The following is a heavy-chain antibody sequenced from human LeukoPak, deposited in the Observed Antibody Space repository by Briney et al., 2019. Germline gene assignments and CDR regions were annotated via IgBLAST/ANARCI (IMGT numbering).Heavy chain of an antibody. D-gene: IGHD5-12*01. Sequence: ASVKVSCKASGGTFSSYAISWVRQAPGQGLEWMGGIIPIFGTANYAQKFQGRVTITADESTSTAYMELSSLRSEDTAVYYCARMVASGYDAGNYFDYWGQGTLVTVSS. CDR3: ARMVASGYDAGNYFDY. CDR1: GGTFSSYA. J-gene: IGHJ4*02. V-gene: IGHV1-69*01. CDR2: IIPIFGTA.